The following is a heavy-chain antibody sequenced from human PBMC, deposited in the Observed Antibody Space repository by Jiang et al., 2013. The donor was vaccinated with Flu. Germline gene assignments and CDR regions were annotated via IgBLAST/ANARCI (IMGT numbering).Heavy chain of an antibody. Sequence: GSGLVKPSETLSLTCTVSGGSISSYYWSWIRQPPRGRHWSGLGGSLTMGAPTTTPPLKSRVTISVDTSKNQFSLKLTSVTAADSAVYYCARGIHSLIKVLDY. V-gene: IGHV4-59*13. CDR1: GGSISSYY. J-gene: IGHJ4*01. D-gene: IGHD5-18*01. CDR3: ARGIHSLIKVLDY. CDR2: SLTMGAP.